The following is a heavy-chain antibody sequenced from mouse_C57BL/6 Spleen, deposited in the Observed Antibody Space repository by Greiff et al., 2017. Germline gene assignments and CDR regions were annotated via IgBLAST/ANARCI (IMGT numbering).Heavy chain of an antibody. CDR1: GFSLTSYG. Sequence: QVQLKESGPGLVQPSQSLSITCTVSGFSLTSYGVHWVRQSPGKGLEWLGVIWSGGSTDYNAAFISRLSISKDNSKSQVFFKMNSLQADDTAIYYCARRGDDYDVNYFDYWGQGTTLTVSS. CDR3: ARRGDDYDVNYFDY. CDR2: IWSGGST. D-gene: IGHD2-4*01. V-gene: IGHV2-2*01. J-gene: IGHJ2*01.